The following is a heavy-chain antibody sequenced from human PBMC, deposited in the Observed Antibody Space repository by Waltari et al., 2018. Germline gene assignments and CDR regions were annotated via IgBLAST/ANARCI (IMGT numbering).Heavy chain of an antibody. CDR3: AKGNYGSGSYFPSGAFDI. D-gene: IGHD3-10*01. V-gene: IGHV3-23*01. Sequence: EVQLLESGGGLVQPGGSLRLSCAASGFTFSSYAMSWVRQDPGKGLEWVSAISGSGGSTYYADSVKGRFTISRDNSKNTLYLQMNSLRAEDTAVYYCAKGNYGSGSYFPSGAFDIWGQGTMVTVSS. J-gene: IGHJ3*02. CDR2: ISGSGGST. CDR1: GFTFSSYA.